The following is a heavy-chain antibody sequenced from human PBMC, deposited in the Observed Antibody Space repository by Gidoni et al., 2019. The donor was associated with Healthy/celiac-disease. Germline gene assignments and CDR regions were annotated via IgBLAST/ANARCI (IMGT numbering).Heavy chain of an antibody. D-gene: IGHD3-22*01. Sequence: EVQLVESGGGLVKPGGSLRLSCAASGFTFSNAWMSWVRQAPGKGLEWVGRIKSKTDGGTTDYAAPVKGRFTISRDDSKNTLYLQMNSLKTEDTAVYYCTTGDTYYYDSSGYQTDYWGQGTLVTVSS. CDR3: TTGDTYYYDSSGYQTDY. J-gene: IGHJ4*02. CDR2: IKSKTDGGTT. V-gene: IGHV3-15*01. CDR1: GFTFSNAW.